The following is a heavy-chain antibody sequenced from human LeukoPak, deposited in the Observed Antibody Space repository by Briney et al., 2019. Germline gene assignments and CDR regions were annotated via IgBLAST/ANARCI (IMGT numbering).Heavy chain of an antibody. Sequence: PGGSLRLSCAASGFTFSSDWMSWVRQAPGKGLEWVAMINQDGSTKYYVDSVKGRFTISRDNAQNSLYLQMNSLTAEDTALYYCARDPDVFIGVAYENWGQGEMVTVST. J-gene: IGHJ3*02. V-gene: IGHV3-7*05. CDR3: ARDPDVFIGVAYEN. CDR2: INQDGSTK. D-gene: IGHD2-21*01. CDR1: GFTFSSDW.